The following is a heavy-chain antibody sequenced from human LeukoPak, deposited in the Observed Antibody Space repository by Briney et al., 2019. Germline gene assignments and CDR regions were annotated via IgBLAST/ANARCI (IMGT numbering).Heavy chain of an antibody. V-gene: IGHV4-38-2*01. Sequence: SETLSLTCAVSGYSISSGYYWGWIRQPPGKGLEWIGTIYHSGSTYYNPSLRSRVTISVDMSKNQFSLKLSSVTAADTAVYYCARGTRSGWYGNFDYWGQGTLVTVSS. CDR3: ARGTRSGWYGNFDY. J-gene: IGHJ4*02. CDR1: GYSISSGYY. D-gene: IGHD6-19*01. CDR2: IYHSGST.